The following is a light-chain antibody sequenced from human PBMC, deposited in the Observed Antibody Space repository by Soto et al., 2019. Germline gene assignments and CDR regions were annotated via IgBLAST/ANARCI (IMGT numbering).Light chain of an antibody. J-gene: IGKJ1*01. V-gene: IGKV1-17*01. Sequence: DIQMTQSPSSLSASVGDRVTITCRASQGIRDALGWYQQKPGKVPKRLIYSASSLQSGVPSRFSGSGSETEFTLTISSLQPEDFATYYCQQSYSTPRTFGQGTKVEIK. CDR2: SAS. CDR1: QGIRDA. CDR3: QQSYSTPRT.